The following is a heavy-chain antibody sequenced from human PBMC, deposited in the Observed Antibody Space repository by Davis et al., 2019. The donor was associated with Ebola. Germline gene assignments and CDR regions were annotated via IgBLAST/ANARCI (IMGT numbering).Heavy chain of an antibody. Sequence: GESLKISCAASGFTFSSYWMSWVRQAPGKGLEWVANIKQDGSEKYYVDSVKGRFTISRDNAKNSLYLQMNSLRAEDTAVYYCAGPTQYSNYNDFYYHYGMDVWGQGTTVTVSS. CDR2: IKQDGSEK. V-gene: IGHV3-7*03. CDR3: AGPTQYSNYNDFYYHYGMDV. CDR1: GFTFSSYW. D-gene: IGHD4-11*01. J-gene: IGHJ6*02.